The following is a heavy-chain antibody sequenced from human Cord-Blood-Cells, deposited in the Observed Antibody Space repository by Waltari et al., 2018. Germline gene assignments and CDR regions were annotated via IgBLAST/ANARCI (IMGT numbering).Heavy chain of an antibody. Sequence: QLQLQESGPGLVKPSETLSLTCTVSGGSLSSSSYYWGWIRQPPGKGLEWVGSIYYSGSTYYNPSLKSRVTISVDTSKNQFSLKLSSVTAADTAVYYCARRRVGRALDYWGQGTLVTVSS. V-gene: IGHV4-39*07. CDR2: IYYSGST. CDR3: ARRRVGRALDY. J-gene: IGHJ4*02. D-gene: IGHD3-10*01. CDR1: GGSLSSSSYY.